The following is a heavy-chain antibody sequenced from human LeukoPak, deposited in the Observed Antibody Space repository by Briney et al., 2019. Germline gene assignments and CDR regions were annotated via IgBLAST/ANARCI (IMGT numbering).Heavy chain of an antibody. CDR2: IKRKTDGGTT. J-gene: IGHJ4*02. CDR1: GFTFSDAW. CDR3: TTGNWGPY. Sequence: GSLSLSCAASGFTFSDAWMNWVRQAPGKGLEWVGRIKRKTDGGTTDYAAPVKGRFTISRDDSKNTLYLQMNSLKTEDTAVYYCTTGNWGPYWGQGTLVTVSS. D-gene: IGHD7-27*01. V-gene: IGHV3-15*07.